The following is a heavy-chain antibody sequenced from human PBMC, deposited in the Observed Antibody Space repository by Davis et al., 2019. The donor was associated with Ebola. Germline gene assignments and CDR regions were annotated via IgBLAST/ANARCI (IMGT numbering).Heavy chain of an antibody. V-gene: IGHV3-74*01. CDR3: VRGRSGWVLDY. D-gene: IGHD6-19*01. CDR2: ISSDGGIT. J-gene: IGHJ4*02. Sequence: GESLKISCAASGFTFSRYWMHWVRQAPGKGLVYVSRISSDGGITSYADSVKGRFTISRGNSKKTLYLQMNGLRVDDTAIYYCVRGRSGWVLDYWGQGSLVTVSS. CDR1: GFTFSRYW.